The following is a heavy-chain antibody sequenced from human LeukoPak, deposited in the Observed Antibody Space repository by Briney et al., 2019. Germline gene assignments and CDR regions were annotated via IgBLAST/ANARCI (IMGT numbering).Heavy chain of an antibody. D-gene: IGHD3-10*01. J-gene: IGHJ6*02. CDR2: IYSGGST. Sequence: PGGSLRLSCAASGFTVSSNYMSWVRQAPGKGLEWVSVIYSGGSTYYAGSVKGRFTISRDNSKNTLYLQMNSLRAEDTAVYYCARVGRRSFYYYYGMDVWGQGTTVTVSS. CDR1: GFTVSSNY. V-gene: IGHV3-53*01. CDR3: ARVGRRSFYYYYGMDV.